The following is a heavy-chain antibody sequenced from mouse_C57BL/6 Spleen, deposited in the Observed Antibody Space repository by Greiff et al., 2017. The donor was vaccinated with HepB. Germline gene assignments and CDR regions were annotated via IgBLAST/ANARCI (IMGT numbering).Heavy chain of an antibody. CDR2: IYPGDGDT. J-gene: IGHJ3*01. V-gene: IGHV1-80*01. Sequence: QVQLKESGAELVKPGASVKISCKASGYAFSSYWMNWVKQRPGKGLEWIGQIYPGDGDTNYNGKFKGKATLTADKSSSTAYMQLSSLTSEDSAVYVCARPAYDYALAWFAYWGQGTLVTVTA. D-gene: IGHD2-4*01. CDR1: GYAFSSYW. CDR3: ARPAYDYALAWFAY.